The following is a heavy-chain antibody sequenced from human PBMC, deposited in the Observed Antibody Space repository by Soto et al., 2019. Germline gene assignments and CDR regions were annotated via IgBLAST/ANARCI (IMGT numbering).Heavy chain of an antibody. V-gene: IGHV3-21*01. CDR1: GFTFSSYS. CDR3: ARLDIVATYGMDV. CDR2: ISSSSSYI. J-gene: IGHJ6*02. Sequence: EVQLVASGGGLVKPGGSLRLSCAASGFTFSSYSMNWVRQAPGKGLEWVSSISSSSSYIYYADSVKGRFTISRDNAKNSLYLQMNSLRAEDTAVYYCARLDIVATYGMDVWGQGTTVTVSS. D-gene: IGHD5-12*01.